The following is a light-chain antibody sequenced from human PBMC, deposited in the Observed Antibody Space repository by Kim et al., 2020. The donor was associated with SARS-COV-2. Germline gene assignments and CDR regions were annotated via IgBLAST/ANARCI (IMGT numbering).Light chain of an antibody. Sequence: EIVLTQSPGTLSLSPGERATVSCRASESISTTSLAWYQQKPGQAPRLLIHGASTRATGIPDRFSGSGSGTDFTLTISRLEPEDFAVYYCHQYGSSPLTFGGGTKVDIK. CDR2: GAS. CDR3: HQYGSSPLT. V-gene: IGKV3-20*01. CDR1: ESISTTS. J-gene: IGKJ4*01.